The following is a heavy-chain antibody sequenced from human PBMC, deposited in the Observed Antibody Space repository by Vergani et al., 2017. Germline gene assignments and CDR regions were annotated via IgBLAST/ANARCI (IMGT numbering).Heavy chain of an antibody. CDR3: ARDSTADRNDFFYYYGMDV. Sequence: QVQLVQSGAEVKKPGSSVKVSCKASGGTFSSYAISWVRQAPGQGLEWMGGIIPIFGIANYAQKFQGRVTITADKSTSTAYMELSSLRSEDTAVYYCARDSTADRNDFFYYYGMDVWGQGTTVTVSS. D-gene: IGHD1-1*01. V-gene: IGHV1-69*17. J-gene: IGHJ6*02. CDR2: IIPIFGIA. CDR1: GGTFSSYA.